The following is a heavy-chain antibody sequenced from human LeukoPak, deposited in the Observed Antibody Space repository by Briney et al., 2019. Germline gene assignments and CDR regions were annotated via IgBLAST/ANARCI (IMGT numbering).Heavy chain of an antibody. V-gene: IGHV4-39*01. D-gene: IGHD3-22*01. CDR3: ARHARITMIVVVITTGWFGP. Sequence: SETLSLTCTVSGGSISSSSYYWGWIRQPPGKGLEWIGSIYYSGSTYYNPSLKSRVTISVDTSKTQFSLKLSSVTAADTAVYYCARHARITMIVVVITTGWFGPWGQGTLVTVSS. J-gene: IGHJ5*02. CDR1: GGSISSSSYY. CDR2: IYYSGST.